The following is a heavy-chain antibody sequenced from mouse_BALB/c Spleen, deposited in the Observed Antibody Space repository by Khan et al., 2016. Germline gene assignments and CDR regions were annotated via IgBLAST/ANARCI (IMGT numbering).Heavy chain of an antibody. CDR3: ARDYYRSSYFDY. Sequence: EVQFQESGPGLVKPSQSLSLTCTVTGYSITSDYARNWIRQSPGNKLEWTAYLSYSGSISYNPSLKSRISITADTSKNQFFAELNSVTTEDTAACYCARDYYRSSYFDYWGQGTTLSVPS. D-gene: IGHD1-1*01. CDR1: GYSITSDYA. J-gene: IGHJ2*01. V-gene: IGHV3-2*02. CDR2: LSYSGSI.